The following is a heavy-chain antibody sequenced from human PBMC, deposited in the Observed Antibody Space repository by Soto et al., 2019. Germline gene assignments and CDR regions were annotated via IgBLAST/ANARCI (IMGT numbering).Heavy chain of an antibody. CDR2: IYHSGST. Sequence: SETLSLTCAVSGGSISSGGYSWSWIRQPPGKGLEWIGYIYHSGSTYYNPSLKSRVTISVDRSKNQFSLKLSSVTAADTAVYYCAGRPHQYCSSTSCYGGYFQHWGQGTLVTVSS. V-gene: IGHV4-30-2*01. J-gene: IGHJ1*01. CDR3: AGRPHQYCSSTSCYGGYFQH. CDR1: GGSISSGGYS. D-gene: IGHD2-2*01.